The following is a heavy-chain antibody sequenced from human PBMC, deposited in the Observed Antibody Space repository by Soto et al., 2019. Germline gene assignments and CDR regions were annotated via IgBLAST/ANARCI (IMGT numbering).Heavy chain of an antibody. CDR1: GFTFSSYG. CDR3: AKEVLERAYYYYGMDV. J-gene: IGHJ6*02. D-gene: IGHD1-1*01. CDR2: ISYDGSNK. Sequence: QVQLVESGGGVVQPGRSLRLSCAASGFTFSSYGMHWVRKAPGKGLEWVAVISYDGSNKYYADSVKGRFTISRDNSKNTLYLQMNSLRAEDTAVYYCAKEVLERAYYYYGMDVWGQGTTVTVSS. V-gene: IGHV3-30*18.